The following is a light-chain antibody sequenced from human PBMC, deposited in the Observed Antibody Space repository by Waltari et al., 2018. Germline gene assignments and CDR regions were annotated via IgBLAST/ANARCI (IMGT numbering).Light chain of an antibody. CDR2: DDR. CDR1: NIRSYR. CDR3: QVWNGGNDHDFV. V-gene: IGLV3-21*03. J-gene: IGLJ1*01. Sequence: SYVVTQSPSVSVAPGTTAKISCGGDNIRSYRVHWYQQEAGQAPVLVVYDDRDRPSGVPERFSGSNSGNTATLTISRVEAGDEADYYCQVWNGGNDHDFVFGSGT.